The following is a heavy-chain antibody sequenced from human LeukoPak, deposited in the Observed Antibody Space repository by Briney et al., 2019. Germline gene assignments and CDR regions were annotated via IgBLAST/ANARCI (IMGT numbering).Heavy chain of an antibody. CDR2: IKQDGSEK. CDR3: ARDLGGAIDY. V-gene: IGHV3-7*01. D-gene: IGHD3-16*01. Sequence: PGGSLRLSCAVSGFTFSNFWMSWVRQAPGRGLEWVANIKQDGSEKYYVDSVKGRFTISRDNAKNSLYLQMNSLRAEDTAVYYCARDLGGAIDYWGQGTLVTVSS. CDR1: GFTFSNFW. J-gene: IGHJ4*02.